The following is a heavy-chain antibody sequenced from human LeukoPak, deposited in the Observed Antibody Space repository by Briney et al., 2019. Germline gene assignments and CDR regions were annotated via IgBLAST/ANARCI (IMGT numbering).Heavy chain of an antibody. Sequence: GGSLRLSCAASGFIFSSYSMKWVRQAPGKGLEWVSFISSSSSYIYYADSLKGRFTISRDNTKNSLYLQMNSLRAEDTAVYYCARDLMGWDLHYFDYWGQGTLVTVSS. CDR2: ISSSSSYI. D-gene: IGHD1-26*01. CDR3: ARDLMGWDLHYFDY. V-gene: IGHV3-21*01. CDR1: GFIFSSYS. J-gene: IGHJ4*02.